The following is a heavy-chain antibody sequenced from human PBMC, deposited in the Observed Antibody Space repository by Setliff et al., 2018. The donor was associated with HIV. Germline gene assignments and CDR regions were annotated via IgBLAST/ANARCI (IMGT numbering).Heavy chain of an antibody. Sequence: ASVKVSCKASGSTFSTYDINWVRQAPGQGPEWMGWMNPNSGNTGYAPKLQGRVTMTRNTSISTAYMELSSLRSDDTAVYCRASSWSRVPYYGMDVWGQGTTVTVSS. CDR3: ASSWSRVPYYGMDV. V-gene: IGHV1-8*01. CDR1: GSTFSTYD. D-gene: IGHD6-13*01. CDR2: MNPNSGNT. J-gene: IGHJ6*02.